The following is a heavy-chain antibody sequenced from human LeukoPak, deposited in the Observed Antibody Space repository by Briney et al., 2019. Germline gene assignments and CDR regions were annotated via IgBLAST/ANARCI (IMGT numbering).Heavy chain of an antibody. D-gene: IGHD2-2*01. Sequence: SETLSLTCTVSGGSISSYYWSWIRQPPGKGLEWIGYIYYSGSTNYNPSLKSRVTISVDTSKNQFSLKLSSVTAADTAVYYCACLGVVPAAMEGNAFDIWGQGTMVTVSS. V-gene: IGHV4-59*01. CDR3: ACLGVVPAAMEGNAFDI. J-gene: IGHJ3*02. CDR1: GGSISSYY. CDR2: IYYSGST.